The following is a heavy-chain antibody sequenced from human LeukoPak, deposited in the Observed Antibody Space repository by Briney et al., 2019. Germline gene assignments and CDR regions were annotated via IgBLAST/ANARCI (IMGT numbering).Heavy chain of an antibody. Sequence: PGGPWSFSGAASDFTSSSKNWNGLREPPGKGLEWVSVIYSSGGTYYADSVKGRFTISRDTSKNTLYLQMNSLRAEDTAVYYCARAIYYFDYWGQGTLVTVSS. CDR3: ARAIYYFDY. CDR1: DFTSSSKN. V-gene: IGHV3-66*01. J-gene: IGHJ4*02. CDR2: IYSSGGT.